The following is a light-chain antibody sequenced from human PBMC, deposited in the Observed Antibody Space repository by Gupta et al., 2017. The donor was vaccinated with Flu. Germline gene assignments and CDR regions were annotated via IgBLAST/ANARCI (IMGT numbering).Light chain of an antibody. CDR2: KAS. V-gene: IGKV1-5*03. CDR3: QQYDSYSLT. J-gene: IGKJ4*01. CDR1: QSLSSW. Sequence: GDRVTLTCRASQSLSSWLAWYQQKPGKAPNLLIYKASNLESGFPSRFSGSGSGTEFTLTISSLQPDDFATYYCQQYDSYSLTFGGGTKVEI.